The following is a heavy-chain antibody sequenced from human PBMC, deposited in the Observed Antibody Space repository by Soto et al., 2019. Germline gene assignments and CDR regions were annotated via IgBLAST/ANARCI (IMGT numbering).Heavy chain of an antibody. CDR1: GYTFTSYY. CDR2: INPSGGST. Sequence: GASVKVSCKASGYTFTSYYMHWVRQTPGQGLEWMGIINPSGGSTSYAQKFQGRVTMTRDTSTSTAYMELSSLRSEDTAVYYCARARIYCSGGSCLEFYYYYGMDVWGQGTTVTVSS. J-gene: IGHJ6*02. D-gene: IGHD2-15*01. CDR3: ARARIYCSGGSCLEFYYYYGMDV. V-gene: IGHV1-46*01.